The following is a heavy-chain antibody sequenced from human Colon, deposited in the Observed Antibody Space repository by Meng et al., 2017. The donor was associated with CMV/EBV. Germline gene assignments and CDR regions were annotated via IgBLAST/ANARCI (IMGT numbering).Heavy chain of an antibody. CDR2: ISAYNGNT. Sequence: ASGYIVGNYGVNWVRQAPGQGREWVGWISAYNGNTDYAQRLQGRVIMTTDTSTSTAYMELKSLRSDDTAVYYCARDVPASGALTFDFWGQGTLVTVSS. J-gene: IGHJ4*02. D-gene: IGHD2-15*01. CDR1: GYIVGNYG. CDR3: ARDVPASGALTFDF. V-gene: IGHV1-18*01.